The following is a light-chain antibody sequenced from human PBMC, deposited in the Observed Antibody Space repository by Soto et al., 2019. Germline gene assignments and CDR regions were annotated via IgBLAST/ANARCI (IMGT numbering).Light chain of an antibody. CDR3: CSYAGSSSDVV. V-gene: IGLV2-23*01. Sequence: QSALTQPASVSGSPGQSITISCTGTSSDFGTYNLVSWYQQQPGKAPKLMIYEGSKRPSGVSNRFSGSKSGNTASLTISRLQAEDEADYYCCSYAGSSSDVVFGGGTKLTVL. J-gene: IGLJ2*01. CDR1: SSDFGTYNL. CDR2: EGS.